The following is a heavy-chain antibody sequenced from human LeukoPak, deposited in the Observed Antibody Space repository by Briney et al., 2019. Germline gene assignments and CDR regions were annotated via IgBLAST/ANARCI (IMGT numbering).Heavy chain of an antibody. D-gene: IGHD2-2*01. Sequence: PSETLSLTCAVSGGSISSGGYSWSWIRQPPGKGLEWIGYIYHSGSTYYNPSLKSRVTISVDRPKNQFSLKLSSVTAADTAVYYCARGVPAVDYWGQGTLVTVSS. V-gene: IGHV4-30-2*01. CDR1: GGSISSGGYS. J-gene: IGHJ4*02. CDR2: IYHSGST. CDR3: ARGVPAVDY.